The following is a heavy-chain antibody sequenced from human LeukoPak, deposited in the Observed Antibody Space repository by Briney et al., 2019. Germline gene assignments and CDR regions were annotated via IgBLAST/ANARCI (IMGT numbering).Heavy chain of an antibody. Sequence: ASVKDSCKASGYTFTGYYMHGVRQAPGQGLEWMGWINPNSGGTNYAQKFQGRVTMARDTSISTAFMELSRLRSDDTAVYYCARALTGYDSSGYYYRDAFDIWGQGTMVTVSS. J-gene: IGHJ3*02. D-gene: IGHD3-22*01. CDR1: GYTFTGYY. CDR2: INPNSGGT. CDR3: ARALTGYDSSGYYYRDAFDI. V-gene: IGHV1-2*02.